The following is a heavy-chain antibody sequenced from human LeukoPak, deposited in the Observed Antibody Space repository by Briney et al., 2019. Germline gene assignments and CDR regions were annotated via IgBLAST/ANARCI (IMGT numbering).Heavy chain of an antibody. D-gene: IGHD3-10*01. CDR1: GLTVSSNY. Sequence: TGGSLRLSCAASGLTVSSNYMSWVRQAPGKGLEWVSVIYSGGNAYQADSVKGRFIISRDKSKNTLYLQMNSLRAEDTAVYHCARRGSGSLYFDYWGQGTLVTVSS. CDR2: IYSGGNA. J-gene: IGHJ4*02. CDR3: ARRGSGSLYFDY. V-gene: IGHV3-66*04.